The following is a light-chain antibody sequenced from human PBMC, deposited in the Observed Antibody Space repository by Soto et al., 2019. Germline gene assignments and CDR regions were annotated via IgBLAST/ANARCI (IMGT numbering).Light chain of an antibody. CDR1: SSDVGGYNY. Sequence: QSALTQPASVSGSLGQSITISCTGTSSDVGGYNYVPWYQQHPGKDPKVVIFEVTKRPSGVSSRFSGSKSGNTASLTVSGLQAEDEGDYYCSSYTSSSTVLFGGGTKVTVL. J-gene: IGLJ2*01. CDR2: EVT. V-gene: IGLV2-14*01. CDR3: SSYTSSSTVL.